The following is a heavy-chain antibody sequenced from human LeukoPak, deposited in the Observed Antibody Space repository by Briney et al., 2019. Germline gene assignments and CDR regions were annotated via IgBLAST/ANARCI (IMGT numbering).Heavy chain of an antibody. CDR2: IYYSGST. CDR1: GGSISSYY. J-gene: IGHJ4*02. V-gene: IGHV4-59*01. D-gene: IGHD4-11*01. CDR3: ARKDYSNTFDY. Sequence: SETLSLTCTVSGGSISSYYWSWIRQPPGKGLEWIGYIYYSGSTNYDPSLKSRVTISVDMSKNQFSLKLSSVTAADTAVYYCARKDYSNTFDYWGQGTLVTVSS.